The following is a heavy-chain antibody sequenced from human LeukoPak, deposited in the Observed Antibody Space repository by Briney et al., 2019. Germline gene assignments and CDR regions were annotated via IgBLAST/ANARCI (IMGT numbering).Heavy chain of an antibody. V-gene: IGHV1-69*13. J-gene: IGHJ4*02. Sequence: GASVKVSCKASGGTFSGYAISWVRQAPGQGLEWMGGIIPIFGTANYAQKFQGRVTITADESTSTAYMELSSLRSEDTAVYYCARAGGTYYDILTAGSYFDYWGQGTLVTVSS. CDR3: ARAGGTYYDILTAGSYFDY. CDR1: GGTFSGYA. D-gene: IGHD3-9*01. CDR2: IIPIFGTA.